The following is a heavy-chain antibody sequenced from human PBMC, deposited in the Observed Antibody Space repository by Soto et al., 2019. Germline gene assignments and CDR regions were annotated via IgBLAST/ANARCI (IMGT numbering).Heavy chain of an antibody. D-gene: IGHD3-22*01. J-gene: IGHJ4*02. CDR3: ARIGGRTYYYDSSGYYSRPEYFDY. CDR2: IYYSGTT. Sequence: SETLSLTCAVSGYSISSSNWWGWIRQPPGKGLEWIGYIYYSGTTYYNPSLKSRVTMSVDTSKNQFSLKLTSVTAVDTAVYYCARIGGRTYYYDSSGYYSRPEYFDYWGQGTLVTVSS. V-gene: IGHV4-28*01. CDR1: GYSISSSNW.